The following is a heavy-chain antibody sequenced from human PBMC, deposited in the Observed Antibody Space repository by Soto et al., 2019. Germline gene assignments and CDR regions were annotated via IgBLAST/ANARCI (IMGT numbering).Heavy chain of an antibody. V-gene: IGHV1-8*01. CDR1: GYTFTSYD. CDR3: AREGHKYFWSGYYLSTLGAVDY. J-gene: IGHJ4*02. CDR2: MNPNSGNT. Sequence: QVQLVQSGAEVKKPGASVKVSCKASGYTFTSYDINWVRQATGQGLEWMGWMNPNSGNTGYAQKFQGRVTMTRNTSRSTAYMEVSSLRSEDTAVYYCAREGHKYFWSGYYLSTLGAVDYWGQGTLVTGSS. D-gene: IGHD3-3*01.